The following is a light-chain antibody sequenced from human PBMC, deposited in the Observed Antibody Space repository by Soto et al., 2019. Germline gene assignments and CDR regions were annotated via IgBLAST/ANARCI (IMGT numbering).Light chain of an antibody. CDR3: QAWDRSSALV. Sequence: SYELTQTPSVSVSPGQTATITCSGDKLGDKYVCWYQHKPGQSPTLAIYQDTKRPSGIPERFSGSNSGNTATLTISGTQAMDEAEYYCQAWDRSSALVFGGGTKLTVL. CDR1: KLGDKY. J-gene: IGLJ2*01. CDR2: QDT. V-gene: IGLV3-1*01.